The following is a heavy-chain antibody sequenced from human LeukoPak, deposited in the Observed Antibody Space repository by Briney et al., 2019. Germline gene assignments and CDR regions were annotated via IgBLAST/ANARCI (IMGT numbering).Heavy chain of an antibody. CDR1: GGSISSYY. D-gene: IGHD6-13*01. Sequence: SETLSLTCTVSGGSISSYYWSWIRQPAGKGQEWIGRIYTSGSTNYNPSLKSRVTMSVDTSKNQFSLKLSSVTAADTAVYYCARGVAAAGQIHFDYWGQGTLVTVSS. CDR3: ARGVAAAGQIHFDY. CDR2: IYTSGST. J-gene: IGHJ4*02. V-gene: IGHV4-4*07.